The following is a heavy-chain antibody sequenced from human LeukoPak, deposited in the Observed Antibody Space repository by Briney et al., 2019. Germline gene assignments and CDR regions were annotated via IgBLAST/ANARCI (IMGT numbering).Heavy chain of an antibody. CDR1: GFTFSHYW. Sequence: GGSLRLSCAASGFTFSHYWMHWVRQAPGKGLVWVSRINSDGSSTSYADSVKGRFTISRDNAKNTLYLQMNSLRAEDTAVYYCARERDDYGDYWRSFDYWGQGTLVTVSS. V-gene: IGHV3-74*01. CDR3: ARERDDYGDYWRSFDY. J-gene: IGHJ4*02. CDR2: INSDGSST. D-gene: IGHD4-17*01.